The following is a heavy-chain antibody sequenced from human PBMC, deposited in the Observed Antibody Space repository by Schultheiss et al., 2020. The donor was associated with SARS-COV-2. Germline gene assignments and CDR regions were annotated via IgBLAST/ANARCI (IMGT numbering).Heavy chain of an antibody. J-gene: IGHJ6*02. Sequence: DAVKVSCKASGYTFTGYYMHWVRQAPGQGLEWMGWINHNSGGTNYAQKFQGWVTMTRDTSISTAYMELSRLRSDDTAVYYCARLYYYYYGMDVWGQGTTVTVSS. CDR2: INHNSGGT. CDR1: GYTFTGYY. CDR3: ARLYYYYYGMDV. V-gene: IGHV1-2*04.